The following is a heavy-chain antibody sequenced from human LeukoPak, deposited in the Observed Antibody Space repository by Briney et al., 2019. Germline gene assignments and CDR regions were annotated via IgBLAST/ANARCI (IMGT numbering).Heavy chain of an antibody. Sequence: ASVKVSCKASGYTFTSYGISWVRQAPGQGLEWMGWISAYNGNTNYAQKLQGRVTMTTDTSTNTAYMELRSLRSDDTAVYYCARESGSNLETYYDFWSGYYTGRYFDYWGQGTLVTVSS. CDR3: ARESGSNLETYYDFWSGYYTGRYFDY. V-gene: IGHV1-18*01. CDR1: GYTFTSYG. J-gene: IGHJ4*02. CDR2: ISAYNGNT. D-gene: IGHD3-3*01.